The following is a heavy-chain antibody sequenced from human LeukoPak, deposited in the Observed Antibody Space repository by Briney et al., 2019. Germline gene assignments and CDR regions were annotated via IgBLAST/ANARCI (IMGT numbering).Heavy chain of an antibody. CDR3: ARQGSYGPGFDP. CDR1: GGSISSSSYY. CDR2: IYYSGST. D-gene: IGHD5-18*01. V-gene: IGHV4-39*01. J-gene: IGHJ5*02. Sequence: SETLSLTCTVSGGSISSSSYYWGWIRQPPRKGLEWIGSIYYSGSTYYNPSLKKRVTISVDTSKNQFSLKLSSVTAADTAVYYCARQGSYGPGFDPWGQGTLVTVSS.